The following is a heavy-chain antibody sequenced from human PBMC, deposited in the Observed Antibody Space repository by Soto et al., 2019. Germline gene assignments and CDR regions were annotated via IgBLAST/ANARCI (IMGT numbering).Heavy chain of an antibody. J-gene: IGHJ6*02. CDR2: ISDDGDST. CDR1: GFTFSDNA. D-gene: IGHD2-2*01. CDR3: AKSLSTAVNYGLDV. Sequence: XGSLGLSCGASGFTFSDNAMTGVRQAPGKGLEWVSSISDDGDSTYYADSVKGRFAVSRDNSKNTLFLHMNSLGAEDTAVYYCAKSLSTAVNYGLDVWGQGTSVTVSS. V-gene: IGHV3-23*01.